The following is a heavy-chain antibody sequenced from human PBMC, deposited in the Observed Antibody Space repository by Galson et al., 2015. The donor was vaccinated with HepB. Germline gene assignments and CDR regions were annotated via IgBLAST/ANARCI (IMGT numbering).Heavy chain of an antibody. CDR3: ATEGDCIGGSCYFDY. CDR2: ASYSGST. J-gene: IGHJ4*02. CDR1: GGSMSSSNYY. D-gene: IGHD2-15*01. V-gene: IGHV4-39*07. Sequence: ETLSLTCTVSGGSMSSSNYYWGWVRQPPGKGLEWIASASYSGSTYYNPSLKSRVTISVDTSKNQFSLKLSSVTAADTALYYCATEGDCIGGSCYFDYWGQGTLVTVSS.